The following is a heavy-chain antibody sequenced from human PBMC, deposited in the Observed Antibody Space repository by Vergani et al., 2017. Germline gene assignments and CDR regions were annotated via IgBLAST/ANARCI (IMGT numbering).Heavy chain of an antibody. CDR2: INHSGST. CDR3: ARPTTNVDIVATIGGRRVYYGMDV. V-gene: IGHV4-34*01. Sequence: QVQLQQWGAGLLKPSETLSLTCAVYGGSFSGYYWSWIRQPPGKGLEWIGEINHSGSTNYNPSLKSRVTISVDTSKNQFSLKLSSVTAADTAGYYWARPTTNVDIVATIGGRRVYYGMDVWGQGTTVTVSS. J-gene: IGHJ6*02. CDR1: GGSFSGYY. D-gene: IGHD5-12*01.